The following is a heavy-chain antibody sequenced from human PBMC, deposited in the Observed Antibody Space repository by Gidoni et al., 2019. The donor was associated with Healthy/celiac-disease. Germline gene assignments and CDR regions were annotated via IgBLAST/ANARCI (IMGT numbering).Heavy chain of an antibody. CDR3: ARYYDFWSGYYSYYYYYGMDV. D-gene: IGHD3-3*01. V-gene: IGHV3-74*01. CDR2: INSDGSST. CDR1: GFTFSSYW. Sequence: EVQLVESGGGLVQPGGSLRLSCAASGFTFSSYWMHWVRQAPGKGLVWVSRINSDGSSTSYADSVKGRFTISRDNAKNTLYLQMNSLRAEDTAVYYCARYYDFWSGYYSYYYYYGMDVWGQGTTVTVSS. J-gene: IGHJ6*02.